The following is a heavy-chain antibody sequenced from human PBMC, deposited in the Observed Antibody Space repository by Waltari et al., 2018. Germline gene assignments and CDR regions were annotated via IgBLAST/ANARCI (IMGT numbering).Heavy chain of an antibody. CDR2: VSPYDGTT. CDR3: ARGDDILTDYYKCLDY. Sequence: QIRLVQSGDEIKEPGASVKVSCKASGYTFTSYGISWLRRAPGQGVEWMGWVSPYDGTTNNASMVQGRVVMTTDTSTTTAYMELRSLTSDDTAMYYCARGDDILTDYYKCLDYWGQGTLVIVSS. V-gene: IGHV1-18*01. CDR1: GYTFTSYG. J-gene: IGHJ4*02. D-gene: IGHD3-9*01.